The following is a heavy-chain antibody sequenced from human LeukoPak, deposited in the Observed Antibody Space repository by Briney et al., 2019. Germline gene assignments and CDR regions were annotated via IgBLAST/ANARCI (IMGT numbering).Heavy chain of an antibody. Sequence: SGGSLRLSCAASGFTFSSYAMSWVRQAPGKGLEWVSAISGSGDNTYYADSVKGRFTISRDNSKNTLYVQMNSLRAEDTAVYYCAKDPPYYYDSSGYGGGAFDIWGQGTMVTVSS. J-gene: IGHJ3*02. CDR2: ISGSGDNT. V-gene: IGHV3-23*01. D-gene: IGHD3-22*01. CDR1: GFTFSSYA. CDR3: AKDPPYYYDSSGYGGGAFDI.